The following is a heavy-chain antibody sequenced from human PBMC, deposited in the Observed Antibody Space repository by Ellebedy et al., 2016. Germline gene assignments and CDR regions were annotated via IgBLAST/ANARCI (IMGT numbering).Heavy chain of an antibody. CDR2: LWYDGSNK. Sequence: GGSLRLSCAASGFTFSSYAMHWVRQAPGKGLEWVAVLWYDGSNKYYADSVKGRFTISRDNSKNTLYLQMNSLRAEDTAVYYCARGVGSGWFDPWGQGTLVTVSS. CDR3: ARGVGSGWFDP. J-gene: IGHJ5*02. V-gene: IGHV3-33*01. CDR1: GFTFSSYA. D-gene: IGHD2-15*01.